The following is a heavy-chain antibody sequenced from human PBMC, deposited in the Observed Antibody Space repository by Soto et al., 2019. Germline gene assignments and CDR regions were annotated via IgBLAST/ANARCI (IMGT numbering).Heavy chain of an antibody. Sequence: QVQLQESGPGLVKPSETLSLTCTVSGGSISSYYWSWIRQPPGKGLEGIGYIYYSGSTNYNPSLKSRVTISVDTSKNQFSPKLSSVTAADTAVDDCATSFTRIQHAGLAYWGQGSLVTVSS. V-gene: IGHV4-59*01. CDR3: ATSFTRIQHAGLAY. J-gene: IGHJ4*02. CDR2: IYYSGST. CDR1: GGSISSYY.